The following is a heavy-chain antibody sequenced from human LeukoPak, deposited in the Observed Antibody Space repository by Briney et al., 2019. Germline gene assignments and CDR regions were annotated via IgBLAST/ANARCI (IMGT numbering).Heavy chain of an antibody. CDR3: ARAPIAAAVDI. CDR1: GGSISSYY. Sequence: SETLSLTCTVSGGSISSYYWSWIRQPPGKGLEWIGYIYYSGSTNYNPSLKSRVTISVDTSKNQFSLKLSSVTAADTAVYYCARAPIAAAVDIWGQGIMVTVSS. D-gene: IGHD6-13*01. V-gene: IGHV4-59*01. J-gene: IGHJ3*02. CDR2: IYYSGST.